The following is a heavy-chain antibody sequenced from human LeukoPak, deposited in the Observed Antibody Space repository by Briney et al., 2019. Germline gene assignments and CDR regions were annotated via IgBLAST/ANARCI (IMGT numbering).Heavy chain of an antibody. CDR1: GYTFTSYW. V-gene: IGHV5-51*01. CDR2: IYPGDSDT. Sequence: GESLKISCKGSGYTFTSYWIAWVRQMPGKGLEFMGIIYPGDSDTRYSPSFQGQVTISADKSISTAYLQWSSLKASDTAMYYCAIMHTVQLPPTNWGQGTLVTVSS. J-gene: IGHJ4*02. D-gene: IGHD2-2*01. CDR3: AIMHTVQLPPTN.